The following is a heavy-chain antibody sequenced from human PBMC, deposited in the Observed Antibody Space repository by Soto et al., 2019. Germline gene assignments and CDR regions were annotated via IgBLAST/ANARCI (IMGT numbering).Heavy chain of an antibody. CDR2: IFYSGST. J-gene: IGHJ4*02. CDR1: GGSISSGDYY. D-gene: IGHD2-15*01. CDR3: ARGLPGYLVVVAAIDY. Sequence: QVQLQESGPGLVKPSQTLSLTCIVSGGSISSGDYYWSWVRQHPGKGLEWIGYIFYSGSTYYNPSLKSRVTISVDTSKNQFPLKLSSVSASDSAVYCRARGLPGYLVVVAAIDYWGQGTLVTVSS. V-gene: IGHV4-31*03.